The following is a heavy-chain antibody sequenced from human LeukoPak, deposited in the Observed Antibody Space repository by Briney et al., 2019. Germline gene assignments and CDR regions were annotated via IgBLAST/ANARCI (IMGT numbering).Heavy chain of an antibody. J-gene: IGHJ3*02. V-gene: IGHV1-69*13. Sequence: ASVKVSCKASGGTFSSYAISWVRQAPGQGLEWMGGIIPIFGTANYAQKFQGRVTITADESTSTAYMELSSLRSEDTAVYYCARAPTITLALDIWGQGTMVTVSS. D-gene: IGHD3-9*01. CDR3: ARAPTITLALDI. CDR1: GGTFSSYA. CDR2: IIPIFGTA.